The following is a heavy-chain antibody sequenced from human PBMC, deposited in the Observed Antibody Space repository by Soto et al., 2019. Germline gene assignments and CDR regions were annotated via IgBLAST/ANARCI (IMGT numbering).Heavy chain of an antibody. J-gene: IGHJ5*02. D-gene: IGHD1-26*01. CDR1: GYTLTELS. V-gene: IGHV1-24*01. CDR2: FDPEDGET. CDR3: AGGPVGAXHNWFDP. Sequence: GASVKVSCKVSGYTLTELSMHWVRQAPGKGLEWMGGFDPEDGETIYAQKFQGRVTMTEDTSTDTAYMELSSLRSEDTAVYYCAGGPVGAXHNWFDPWGQGTLVTVSS.